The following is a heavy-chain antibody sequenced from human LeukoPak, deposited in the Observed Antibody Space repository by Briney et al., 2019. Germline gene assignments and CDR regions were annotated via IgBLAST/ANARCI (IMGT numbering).Heavy chain of an antibody. J-gene: IGHJ4*02. V-gene: IGHV3-23*01. CDR3: AKPGRGGIAASDY. CDR1: GFTFNSFA. Sequence: PGGSLRLSCAASGFTFNSFAMSWVRQAPGKGLEWVSTISGNAVSTYYADSVKGRFTISRDNSKNTVYVQMNSLRAEDTAVYYCAKPGRGGIAASDYWGQGTLVTVSS. D-gene: IGHD6-13*01. CDR2: ISGNAVST.